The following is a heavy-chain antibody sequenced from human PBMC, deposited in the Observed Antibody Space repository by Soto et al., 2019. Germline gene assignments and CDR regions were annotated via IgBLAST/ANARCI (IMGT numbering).Heavy chain of an antibody. Sequence: SETLSLTCTVSGGSISSSSYYWGWIRKPPGKGLEWIGSIYYSGSTYYNPSLKSRVTISVDTSKNQFSLKLISVTAADTAVYYCARRVAAAGTSRFDPWGQGTLVTVSS. CDR3: ARRVAAAGTSRFDP. D-gene: IGHD6-13*01. CDR1: GGSISSSSYY. V-gene: IGHV4-39*01. J-gene: IGHJ5*02. CDR2: IYYSGST.